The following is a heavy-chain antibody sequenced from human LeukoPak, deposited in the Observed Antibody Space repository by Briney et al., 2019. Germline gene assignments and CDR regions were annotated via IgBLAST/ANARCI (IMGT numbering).Heavy chain of an antibody. J-gene: IGHJ4*02. CDR2: IYYSGST. Sequence: PSETLSLTCTVSGGSISSYYWSWIRQPPGKGLEWIGYIYYSGSTNYNPSLKSRVTISVDTSKNQFSLKLSSVTAADTAVYYCARDQRDYYDSSGYYPLSYWGQATLVTVPS. V-gene: IGHV4-59*01. CDR3: ARDQRDYYDSSGYYPLSY. CDR1: GGSISSYY. D-gene: IGHD3-22*01.